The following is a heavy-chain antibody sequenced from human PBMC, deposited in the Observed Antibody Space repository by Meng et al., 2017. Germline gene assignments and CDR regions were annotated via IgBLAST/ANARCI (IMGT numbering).Heavy chain of an antibody. D-gene: IGHD3/OR15-3a*01. V-gene: IGHV4-39*07. CDR2: MYYSGNT. CDR3: ARDHTRTGYYYYGMDV. Sequence: SCTVSGGSISSSSYYWGWIRQPPGKGLEWIASMYYSGNTYYNPSLKSRVTISVDTSKNQFSLKLTSVTAADTAVYYCARDHTRTGYYYYGMDVWGQGTMVTVSS. J-gene: IGHJ6*01. CDR1: GGSISSSSYY.